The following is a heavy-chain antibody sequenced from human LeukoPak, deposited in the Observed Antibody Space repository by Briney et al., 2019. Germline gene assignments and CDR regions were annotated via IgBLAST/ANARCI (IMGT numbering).Heavy chain of an antibody. CDR1: GFTFSSSW. D-gene: IGHD2-2*02. CDR2: MNQEGNTK. CDR3: ARDFAYNGLDI. V-gene: IGHV3-7*01. Sequence: GGSLRLSCAASGFTFSSSWMTWVRQAPGRGLEWVANMNQEGNTKQYVDSVKGRFTISRDNAQNSLFLQINSLRVEDTAVYYCARDFAYNGLDIWGQGTLVTVSS. J-gene: IGHJ3*02.